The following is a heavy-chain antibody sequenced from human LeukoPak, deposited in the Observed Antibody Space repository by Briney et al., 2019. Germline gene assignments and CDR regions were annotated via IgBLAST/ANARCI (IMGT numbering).Heavy chain of an antibody. D-gene: IGHD3-3*01. Sequence: PSETLSLTCTVSGGSISSYYWSWIRQPPGKGLEWIGYIYYSGSTNYNPSLKSRVTISVDTSKNQFSLKLSSVTAADTAVYYCARVIKERGIFGVVIIIRDYYYYYMDVWGKGTTVTVSS. CDR1: GGSISSYY. CDR2: IYYSGST. J-gene: IGHJ6*03. CDR3: ARVIKERGIFGVVIIIRDYYYYYMDV. V-gene: IGHV4-59*01.